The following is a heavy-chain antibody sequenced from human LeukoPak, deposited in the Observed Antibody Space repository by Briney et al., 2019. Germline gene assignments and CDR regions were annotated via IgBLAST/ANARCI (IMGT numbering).Heavy chain of an antibody. J-gene: IGHJ4*02. CDR2: ISSSGSTI. V-gene: IGHV3-11*01. CDR1: GFTFSDYY. D-gene: IGHD3-3*01. CDR3: ARENYDFWSGYSVYYFDY. Sequence: GGSLRLSCAASGFTFSDYYMSWIRQAPGKGLEWVSYISSSGSTIYYADSVKGRFTISRDNAKNSLYLQMNSLRAEDTAVYYCARENYDFWSGYSVYYFDYWGQGTLVTVSS.